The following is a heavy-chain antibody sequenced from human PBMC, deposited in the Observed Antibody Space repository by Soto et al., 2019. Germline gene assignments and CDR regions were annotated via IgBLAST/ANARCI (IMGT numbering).Heavy chain of an antibody. Sequence: GSLRLSCSASGFTFSSYVMHWVRQAPGQGLEYVSAISSTGGTTLYTDSVKGRFTISRDNSRNTVYLQMSSLRPEDTAVYFCVRKMSNGTGEYWGQGTLVTVSS. CDR2: ISSTGGTT. J-gene: IGHJ4*02. CDR1: GFTFSSYV. V-gene: IGHV3-64D*06. D-gene: IGHD7-27*01. CDR3: VRKMSNGTGEY.